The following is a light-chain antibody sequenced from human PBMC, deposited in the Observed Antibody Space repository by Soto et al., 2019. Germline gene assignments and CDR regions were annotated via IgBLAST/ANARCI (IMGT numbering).Light chain of an antibody. CDR3: QQYNSYPIT. CDR2: GAS. Sequence: EMVMTQSPATLSVSPGERATLSCRASQNVNSNLAWYQQKPGQAPRLLIYGASTRATGIPARFSGSGSGTEFTLTISSLQPDDFATYYCQQYNSYPITFGQGTRLEI. CDR1: QNVNSN. V-gene: IGKV3-15*01. J-gene: IGKJ5*01.